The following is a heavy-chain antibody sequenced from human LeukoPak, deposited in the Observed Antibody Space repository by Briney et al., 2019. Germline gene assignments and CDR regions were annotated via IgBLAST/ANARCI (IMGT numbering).Heavy chain of an antibody. CDR2: ISAYNGNT. D-gene: IGHD3-22*01. J-gene: IGHJ4*02. CDR1: GYTFTGYY. CDR3: ASAYYDSSGYYVY. Sequence: ASVKVSCKASGYTFTGYYMHWVRQAPGQGLEWMGWISAYNGNTNYAQKFQGRVTMTTDTSTSTAYMELRSLRSDDTAVYYCASAYYDSSGYYVYWGQGTLVTVSS. V-gene: IGHV1-18*04.